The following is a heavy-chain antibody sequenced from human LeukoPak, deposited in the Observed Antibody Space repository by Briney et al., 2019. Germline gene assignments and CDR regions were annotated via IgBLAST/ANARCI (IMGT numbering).Heavy chain of an antibody. J-gene: IGHJ6*03. Sequence: GGSLRLSCAASGFTFSSYWLSWVRQAPGKRLEWVANIKQDGSEKYYVDSVKGRFTISRDNAKNSLYLQMNSLRAEDTAVYYCAGAGYSSSWYRNYYYYYMDVWGKGATVTVSS. D-gene: IGHD6-13*01. CDR1: GFTFSSYW. CDR3: AGAGYSSSWYRNYYYYYMDV. CDR2: IKQDGSEK. V-gene: IGHV3-7*04.